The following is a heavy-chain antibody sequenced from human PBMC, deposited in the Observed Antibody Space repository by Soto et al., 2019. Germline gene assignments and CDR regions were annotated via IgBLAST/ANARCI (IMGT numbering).Heavy chain of an antibody. CDR3: ARLYYYDSSGYPYYYYGMDV. CDR2: INHSGST. CDR1: GGSFSGYY. D-gene: IGHD3-22*01. J-gene: IGHJ6*02. Sequence: SETLSLTCAVYGGSFSGYYWSWIRQPPGKGLEWIGEINHSGSTNYNPSLKSRVTISVDTSKNQFSLKLSSVTAADTAVYYCARLYYYDSSGYPYYYYGMDVWGQGTTVTVS. V-gene: IGHV4-34*01.